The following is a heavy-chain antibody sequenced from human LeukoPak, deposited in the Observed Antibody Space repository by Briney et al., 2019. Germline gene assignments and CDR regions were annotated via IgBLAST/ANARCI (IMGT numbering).Heavy chain of an antibody. CDR3: ARGRGYSYGLFDP. Sequence: PSETLSLTCAVYSGSFSGYYWRWIRQPPGKGLEWIGEINHSGSTNYNPSLKSRVTISVDTSKNQFSLKLSSVTAADTAVYYCARGRGYSYGLFDPWGQGTLVTVSS. CDR1: SGSFSGYY. D-gene: IGHD5-18*01. J-gene: IGHJ5*02. V-gene: IGHV4-34*01. CDR2: INHSGST.